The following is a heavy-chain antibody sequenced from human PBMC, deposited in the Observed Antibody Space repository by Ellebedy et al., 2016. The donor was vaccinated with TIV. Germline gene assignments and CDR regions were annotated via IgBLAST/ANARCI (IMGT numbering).Heavy chain of an antibody. J-gene: IGHJ4*02. CDR2: IDDSCTST. V-gene: IGHV3-23*01. D-gene: IGHD3-3*01. CDR1: GFTFNNYA. Sequence: GESLKISCAASGFTFNNYAMSWVRQAPGKGLEWVSGIDDSCTSTYYADSVKGRFTISRDNSKNTLYLQMSSLGAEDTAVYYCVKTSGEVRVHFDHWGQGTLVPVSS. CDR3: VKTSGEVRVHFDH.